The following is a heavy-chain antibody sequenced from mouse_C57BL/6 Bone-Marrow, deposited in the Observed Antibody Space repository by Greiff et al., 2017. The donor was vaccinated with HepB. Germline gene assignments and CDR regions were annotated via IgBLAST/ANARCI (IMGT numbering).Heavy chain of an antibody. J-gene: IGHJ4*01. D-gene: IGHD2-4*01. CDR2: IDPSDSYT. CDR3: ARSGFTRITTDYFALGD. Sequence: VQLQQPGAELVMPGASVKLSCKASGYTFTSYWMHWVKQRPGQGLEWIGEIDPSDSYTNYNQKFKGKSTLTVDKSSSTAYMQLSSLTSEDSAVYYCARSGFTRITTDYFALGDWGHGTSVTVSS. CDR1: GYTFTSYW. V-gene: IGHV1-69*01.